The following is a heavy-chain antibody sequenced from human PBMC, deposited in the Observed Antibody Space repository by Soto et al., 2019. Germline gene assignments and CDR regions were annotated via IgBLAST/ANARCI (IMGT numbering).Heavy chain of an antibody. J-gene: IGHJ6*02. CDR2: INPNSGAT. Sequence: ASVKVSCKASGYTFTDYYLYWVRQAPGQGLEWMGWINPNSGATNYAQKFQGWVTMTRDTSISTAYMQVRRLNSDDTAVYYCASSHCICPGCYEYQYYGMDAWGQGTTVTVSS. D-gene: IGHD2-2*01. V-gene: IGHV1-2*04. CDR1: GYTFTDYY. CDR3: ASSHCICPGCYEYQYYGMDA.